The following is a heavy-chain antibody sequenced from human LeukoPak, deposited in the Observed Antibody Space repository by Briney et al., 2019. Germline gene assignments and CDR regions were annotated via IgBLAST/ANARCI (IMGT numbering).Heavy chain of an antibody. J-gene: IGHJ3*02. CDR2: IYYSGST. CDR3: ARPYDYGVHDAFDI. CDR1: GGSISSYY. Sequence: PSETLSLTCTVPGGSISSYYWSWIRQPPGKGLEWIGCIYYSGSTNYNPSLKSRVTISVDTSKNQFSLKLSSVTAADTAVYYCARPYDYGVHDAFDIWGQGTMVTVSS. V-gene: IGHV4-59*01. D-gene: IGHD4-17*01.